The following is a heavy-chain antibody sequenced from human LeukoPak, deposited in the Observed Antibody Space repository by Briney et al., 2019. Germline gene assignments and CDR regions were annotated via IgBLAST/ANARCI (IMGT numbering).Heavy chain of an antibody. Sequence: PGGSLRLSCTASGYPFSKCRVLWLPQSPRGGLESVTRIKTDGTVKTYADSVKGRFTVSRDNADNTMFLQMNSVRDEDTAVYYCATKQWLAPPPDSWGQGTPVTVSS. V-gene: IGHV3-74*01. D-gene: IGHD6-19*01. J-gene: IGHJ4*02. CDR2: IKTDGTVK. CDR1: GYPFSKCR. CDR3: ATKQWLAPPPDS.